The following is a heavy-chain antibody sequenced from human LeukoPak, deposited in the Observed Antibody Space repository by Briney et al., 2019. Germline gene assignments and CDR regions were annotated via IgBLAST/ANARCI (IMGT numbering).Heavy chain of an antibody. V-gene: IGHV3-53*01. J-gene: IGHJ4*02. CDR3: AKALTGLGYCSGGSCYVLDY. CDR2: IYSGGST. D-gene: IGHD2-15*01. Sequence: GESLRLSCAVSGFIVSSDYMSWVRQAPGKGLEWVSTIYSGGSTYYADSVKGRFTISRDNSKNTLYLQMNSLRAEDTAVYYCAKALTGLGYCSGGSCYVLDYWGQGTLVTVST. CDR1: GFIVSSDY.